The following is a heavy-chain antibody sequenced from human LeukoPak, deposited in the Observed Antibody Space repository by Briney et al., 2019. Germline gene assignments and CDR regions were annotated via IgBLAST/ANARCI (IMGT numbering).Heavy chain of an antibody. CDR2: ISGSGDNT. V-gene: IGHV3-23*01. J-gene: IGHJ6*02. Sequence: GGSLRLSCAASGFTFSSYAMSWVRQAPGKGLEWVSVISGSGDNTYYADSVKGRFTISRDSSKNTLYLQMNSLRAEDTAVYYCAKVSGGGLYYDGMDVWGQGTTVTVSS. CDR1: GFTFSSYA. D-gene: IGHD1-14*01. CDR3: AKVSGGGLYYDGMDV.